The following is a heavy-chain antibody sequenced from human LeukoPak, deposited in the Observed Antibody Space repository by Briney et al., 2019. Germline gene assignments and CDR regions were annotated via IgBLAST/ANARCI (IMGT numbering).Heavy chain of an antibody. Sequence: PGGSLRLSCAASGFTFSSYGMNWVRQAPGKGLGWVSYISSSGSTIYYADSVKGRFTISRDNAKNSLDLEMNSLRDEDTAVYYCARRMSSGSNPFDYWGQGTLVTVSS. D-gene: IGHD1-26*01. CDR1: GFTFSSYG. J-gene: IGHJ4*02. CDR3: ARRMSSGSNPFDY. V-gene: IGHV3-48*02. CDR2: ISSSGSTI.